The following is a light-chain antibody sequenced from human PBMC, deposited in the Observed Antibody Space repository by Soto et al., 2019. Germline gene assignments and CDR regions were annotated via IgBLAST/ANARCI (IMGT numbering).Light chain of an antibody. CDR3: QKSDHLPL. V-gene: IGKV1-33*01. CDR1: HDIGNS. J-gene: IGKJ3*01. Sequence: IQMTQSPPSLSASVGDRVTTTCQASHDIGNSLNWYQDKPGQAPKLVIYDAYNLETGVPSTFSGGGYGTHFTFTISSLRPEDIGTYYCQKSDHLPLFGPGTKV. CDR2: DAY.